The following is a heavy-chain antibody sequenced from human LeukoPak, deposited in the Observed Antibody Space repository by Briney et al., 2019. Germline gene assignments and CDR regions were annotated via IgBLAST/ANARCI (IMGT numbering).Heavy chain of an antibody. D-gene: IGHD3-22*01. CDR1: GGSISSGGYY. Sequence: PSETLSLTCTVSGGSISSGGYYWSWIRQHPGKGLERIGYIYYSGSTYYNPSLKSRVTISVDTSKNQFSLKLSSVTAADTAVYYCARDSPDYYYDSSGSHPLAGAFDIWGQGTMVTVSS. J-gene: IGHJ3*02. CDR2: IYYSGST. V-gene: IGHV4-31*03. CDR3: ARDSPDYYYDSSGSHPLAGAFDI.